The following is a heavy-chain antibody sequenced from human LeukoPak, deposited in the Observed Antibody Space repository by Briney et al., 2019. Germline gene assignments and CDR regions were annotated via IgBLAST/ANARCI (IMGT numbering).Heavy chain of an antibody. CDR2: IFGSGGSP. D-gene: IGHD5-18*01. CDR3: GKTTVGYSSGQKPAWPVDY. CDR1: GFTFGSHA. Sequence: GGSLRLSCEASGFTFGSHAMYWVRQAPGKGLEWVAGIFGSGGSPHYADPVKGRFTISRDNSRNTVYLQIKSLRAEDTAVYYCGKTTVGYSSGQKPAWPVDYWGQGTLVTVSS. V-gene: IGHV3-23*01. J-gene: IGHJ4*02.